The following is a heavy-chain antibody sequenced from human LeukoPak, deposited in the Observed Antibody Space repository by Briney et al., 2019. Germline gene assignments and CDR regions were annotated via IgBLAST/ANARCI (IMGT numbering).Heavy chain of an antibody. J-gene: IGHJ6*02. CDR1: GFTFSNYY. CDR3: TKDGAATAPPEVMAV. CDR2: INHEGSEK. V-gene: IGHV3-7*01. D-gene: IGHD6-13*01. Sequence: RGSLRLSCTASGFTFSNYYMSWVRQAPGKGLEWLANINHEGSEKNYVDSVKGRFTISRDNTKSSVFLQMNSLRAEDTALYYCTKDGAATAPPEVMAVWGQGTTVTVSS.